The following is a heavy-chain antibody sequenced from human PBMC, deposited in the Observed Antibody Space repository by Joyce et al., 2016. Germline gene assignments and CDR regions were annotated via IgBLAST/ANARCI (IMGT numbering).Heavy chain of an antibody. D-gene: IGHD3-16*01. CDR1: GNSFPTYW. CDR3: ARQGGTHDAFDV. V-gene: IGHV5-51*01. CDR2: NYAGDSDT. Sequence: EVQLVQSGAEVKKPGESLKISCKGSGNSFPTYWIGWVRQMPGKGLEWVSLNYAGDSDTRYSPSFQGQVTMSADKAISTAYLQWSSLKASDTAIYYCARQGGTHDAFDVWGQGTMVTVSS. J-gene: IGHJ3*01.